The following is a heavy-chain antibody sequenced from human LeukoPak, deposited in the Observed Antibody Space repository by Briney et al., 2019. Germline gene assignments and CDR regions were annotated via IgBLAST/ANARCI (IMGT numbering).Heavy chain of an antibody. Sequence: PETLSLTCTVSGGSISSYYWSWIRQPPGKGLEWIGYIYYSGSTNYNPSLKSRVTISVDTSKNQFSLKLSSVTAADTAVYYCARKGRSYYYGMDVWGQGTTVTVSS. CDR1: GGSISSYY. J-gene: IGHJ6*02. CDR2: IYYSGST. CDR3: ARKGRSYYYGMDV. V-gene: IGHV4-59*01.